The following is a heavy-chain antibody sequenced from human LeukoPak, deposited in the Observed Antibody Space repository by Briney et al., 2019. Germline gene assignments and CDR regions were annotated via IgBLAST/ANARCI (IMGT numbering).Heavy chain of an antibody. J-gene: IGHJ4*02. CDR2: ISSSSSYI. D-gene: IGHD6-19*01. V-gene: IGHV3-21*01. Sequence: GGSLRLSCAASGFSVSSNYMSWVRQAPGKGLEWVSSISSSSSYIYYADSVKGRFTISRDNSKNTLSLQMNSLRAEDTAVYFCARILSSAWGELGYWGQGTLVTVSS. CDR1: GFSVSSNY. CDR3: ARILSSAWGELGY.